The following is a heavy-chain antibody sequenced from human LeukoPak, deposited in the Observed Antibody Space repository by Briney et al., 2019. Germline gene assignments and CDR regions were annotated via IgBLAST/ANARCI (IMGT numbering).Heavy chain of an antibody. D-gene: IGHD6-13*01. V-gene: IGHV1-24*01. CDR3: ALRQQSLGAFDI. J-gene: IGHJ3*02. CDR2: FDPEDGET. CDR1: GYTLTELS. Sequence: ASVKVSCKVSGYTLTELSMHWVRQAPGKGLEWMGGFDPEDGETIYAQKFQGRVTMTGDTSTDTAYMELSSLRSEDTAVYYCALRQQSLGAFDIWGQGTMVTVSS.